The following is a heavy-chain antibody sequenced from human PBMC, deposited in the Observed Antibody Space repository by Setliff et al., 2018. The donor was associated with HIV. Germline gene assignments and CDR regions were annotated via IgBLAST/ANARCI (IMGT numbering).Heavy chain of an antibody. CDR3: AKDDSTSSGWFES. CDR2: IRYDGTTD. CDR1: GFIFSKSC. Sequence: PGGSLRLSCAASGFIFSKSCMSWVRQAPGKGLEWVAGIRYDGTTDVYADSVKGRFTISRDNSKNTVFLQMKTVRPGDTAVYYCAKDDSTSSGWFESWGQGTLVTVSS. V-gene: IGHV3-30*02. D-gene: IGHD6-6*01. J-gene: IGHJ5*01.